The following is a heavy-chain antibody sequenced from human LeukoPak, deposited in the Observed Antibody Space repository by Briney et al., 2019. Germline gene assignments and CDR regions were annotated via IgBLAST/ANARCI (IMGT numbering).Heavy chain of an antibody. CDR2: ISGSGGST. CDR3: AKDRHKESITMVRGVITGNWFDP. Sequence: GGSLRLSCAASGFTFSSYAMSWVRQAPGKGLEWVSAISGSGGSTYYADSVKGRFTISRDNSKNTLYLQMNSLRAEDTAVYYCAKDRHKESITMVRGVITGNWFDPWGQGTLVTVSS. V-gene: IGHV3-23*01. CDR1: GFTFSSYA. D-gene: IGHD3-10*01. J-gene: IGHJ5*02.